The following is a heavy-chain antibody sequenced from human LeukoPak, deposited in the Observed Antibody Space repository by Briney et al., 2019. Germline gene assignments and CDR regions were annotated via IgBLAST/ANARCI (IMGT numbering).Heavy chain of an antibody. D-gene: IGHD4-17*01. J-gene: IGHJ4*02. CDR3: AKILHRYRNYGDFYY. Sequence: GGSLRLSCAASGFTFSDYYMSWIRQAPGKGLEWVSAISGSGGSTYYADSVKGRFTISRDNSKNTLYLQMNSLRAEDTSVYYCAKILHRYRNYGDFYYWGQGTLGTVS. CDR1: GFTFSDYY. CDR2: ISGSGGST. V-gene: IGHV3-23*01.